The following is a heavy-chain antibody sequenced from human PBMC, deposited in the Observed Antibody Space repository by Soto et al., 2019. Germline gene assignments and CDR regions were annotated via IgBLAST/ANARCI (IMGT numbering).Heavy chain of an antibody. J-gene: IGHJ4*02. V-gene: IGHV3-23*01. D-gene: IGHD3-10*01. Sequence: GGSLRLSCAASGFTFSSYAMSWVRQAPGKGLEWVSAISGSGGSTYYADSVKGRFTISRDNSKNTLYLQINSLRAEDTAVYYCAKDPHYYGSGSYHGYFDYWGQGTLVTVSS. CDR3: AKDPHYYGSGSYHGYFDY. CDR2: ISGSGGST. CDR1: GFTFSSYA.